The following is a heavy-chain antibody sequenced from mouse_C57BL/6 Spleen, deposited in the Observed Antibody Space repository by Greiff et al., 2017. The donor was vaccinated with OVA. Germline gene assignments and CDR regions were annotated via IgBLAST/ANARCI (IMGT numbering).Heavy chain of an antibody. Sequence: VQLQQSGPELVKPGASVKISCKASGYSFTGYYMNWVKQSPEKSLEWIGEINPSTGGTTYNQKFKAKATLTVDKSSSTAYMQLKSLTSEDSAVYYCAGYSNDFDYWGQGTTLTVSS. CDR3: AGYSNDFDY. J-gene: IGHJ2*01. CDR2: INPSTGGT. V-gene: IGHV1-42*01. CDR1: GYSFTGYY. D-gene: IGHD2-5*01.